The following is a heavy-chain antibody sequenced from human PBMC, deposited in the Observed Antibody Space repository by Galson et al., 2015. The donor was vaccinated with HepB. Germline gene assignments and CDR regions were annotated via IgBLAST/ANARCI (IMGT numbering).Heavy chain of an antibody. Sequence: SLRLSCAASGFTVSSNYMSWVRQAPGKGLEWVSVIYSGGSTYYADSVKGRFTISRDNSKNTLYLQMNSLRAEDTAVYYCARTPADDYYYYGMDVWGQGTTVTVSS. CDR1: GFTVSSNY. V-gene: IGHV3-53*01. CDR2: IYSGGST. J-gene: IGHJ6*02. CDR3: ARTPADDYYYYGMDV.